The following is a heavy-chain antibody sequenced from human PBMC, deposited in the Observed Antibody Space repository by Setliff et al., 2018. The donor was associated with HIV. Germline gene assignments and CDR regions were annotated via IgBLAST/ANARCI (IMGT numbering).Heavy chain of an antibody. J-gene: IGHJ3*02. Sequence: ESLKISCKGSGYSFTNYWIGWVRQTPEKGLEWVGVIYPTDSHTTYSPSFQGRVTISVDMSISTAYLQWSSLKASDTAIYFCARASSPLIAFDIWGQGTMVTVSS. CDR3: ARASSPLIAFDI. D-gene: IGHD6-13*01. V-gene: IGHV5-51*01. CDR1: GYSFTNYW. CDR2: IYPTDSHT.